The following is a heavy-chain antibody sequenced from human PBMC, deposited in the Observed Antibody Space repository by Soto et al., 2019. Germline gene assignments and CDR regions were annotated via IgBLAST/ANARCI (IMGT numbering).Heavy chain of an antibody. CDR2: FDPEDGET. CDR3: ATDLYSGYVWFDP. V-gene: IGHV1-24*01. CDR1: GYTFTSYG. J-gene: IGHJ5*02. D-gene: IGHD5-12*01. Sequence: GASVKVSCKASGYTFTSYGISWVRQAPGKGLEWMGGFDPEDGETIYAQKFQGRVTMTEDTSTDTAYMELSSLRSEDTAVYYCATDLYSGYVWFDPWGQGTLVTVSS.